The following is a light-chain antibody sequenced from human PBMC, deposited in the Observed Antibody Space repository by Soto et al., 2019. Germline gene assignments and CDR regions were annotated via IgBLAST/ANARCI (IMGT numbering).Light chain of an antibody. Sequence: EIVLTQSPGTLSLSPGXXXXXXXXASXXVSXXXXAWYQQKPGQAPRLLIYGASSRATGIPDRFSGSGSGTDFTLTISRLEPEDFAVYYCXQYGSSPSFTFGPGTKVDIK. J-gene: IGKJ3*01. CDR2: GAS. CDR3: XQYGSSPSFT. CDR1: XXVSXXX. V-gene: IGKV3-20*01.